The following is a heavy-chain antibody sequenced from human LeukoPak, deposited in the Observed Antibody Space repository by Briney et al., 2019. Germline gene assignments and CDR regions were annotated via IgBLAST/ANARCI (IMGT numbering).Heavy chain of an antibody. CDR1: GYTFFSYG. CDR3: ARDRIGVAGTAPEY. Sequence: ASVKVSCKASGYTFFSYGISWVRQAPGQGLEWMGWISGYNGVTNYAQKLQGRVTMTTDTSTTTVYMELRSLRSDDTAVYYCARDRIGVAGTAPEYWGQGTLVTVSS. CDR2: ISGYNGVT. D-gene: IGHD6-19*01. J-gene: IGHJ4*02. V-gene: IGHV1-18*01.